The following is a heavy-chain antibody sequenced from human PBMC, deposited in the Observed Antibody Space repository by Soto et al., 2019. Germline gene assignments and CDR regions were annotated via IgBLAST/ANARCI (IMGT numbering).Heavy chain of an antibody. Sequence: GGSLRLSCVASGFVFEVYWMHWVRQVPGKGLEWVSRISDDGARTDYADSVRGRFTISRDNANNALYLQMNSLRAEGTAVYYCARVGSGYYSDYYGMDVWGQGTTVTVCS. V-gene: IGHV3-74*01. J-gene: IGHJ6*02. CDR3: ARVGSGYYSDYYGMDV. CDR1: GFVFEVYW. CDR2: ISDDGART. D-gene: IGHD3-22*01.